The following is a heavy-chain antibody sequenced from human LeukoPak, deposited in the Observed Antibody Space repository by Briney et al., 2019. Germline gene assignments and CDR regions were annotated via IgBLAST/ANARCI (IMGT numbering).Heavy chain of an antibody. CDR2: INWNGGST. D-gene: IGHD5-18*01. CDR3: ARVDTVMAYYFDL. J-gene: IGHJ4*02. V-gene: IGHV3-20*04. CDR1: GFTFYDYG. Sequence: GGALRLSCAVSGFTFYDYGMRWVRHAPGKRLEWVSGINWNGGSTGYVDSVKGRFTISRDNAKNTLYLQMNSLRAEDTAVYYCARVDTVMAYYFDLWGQGTLVTVSS.